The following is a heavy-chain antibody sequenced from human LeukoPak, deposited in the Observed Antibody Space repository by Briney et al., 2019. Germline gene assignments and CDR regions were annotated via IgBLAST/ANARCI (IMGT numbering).Heavy chain of an antibody. J-gene: IGHJ4*02. Sequence: GGSLRLYCAASGFTFSSYAMHWVRQAPGKGLEWVAVISYDGSNKYYADSAKGRFTISRDNSKNTLYLQMNSLRAEDTAVYYCARGWRGMATPCDYWGQGTLVTVSS. CDR3: ARGWRGMATPCDY. CDR1: GFTFSSYA. D-gene: IGHD5-24*01. CDR2: ISYDGSNK. V-gene: IGHV3-30-3*01.